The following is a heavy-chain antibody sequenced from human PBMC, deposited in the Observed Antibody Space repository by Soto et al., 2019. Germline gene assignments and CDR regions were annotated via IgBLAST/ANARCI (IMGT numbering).Heavy chain of an antibody. CDR1: GFTFSNYA. CDR3: ARDDSFAFDI. V-gene: IGHV3-23*01. D-gene: IGHD2-21*01. CDR2: ITASADTT. J-gene: IGHJ3*02. Sequence: GGSLRLSCAASGFTFSNYAMSWVRQAPGRGLEWVSAITASADTTYYADSVKGRFTISRDNARSSLYLQMNSLRADDTAVYYCARDDSFAFDIWGQGTMVTVSS.